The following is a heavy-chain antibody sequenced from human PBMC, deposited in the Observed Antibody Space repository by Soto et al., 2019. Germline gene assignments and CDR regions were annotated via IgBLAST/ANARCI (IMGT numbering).Heavy chain of an antibody. V-gene: IGHV2-5*02. J-gene: IGHJ3*01. CDR3: ARSLASWVNVFDF. Sequence: QITLKESGPTLVKPTQTLTLTCTYSGFSLSTTGVGVGWIRQPPGKALEWLAIVFWDDDKRYSLSLKNRLTITQDTSKNQVVFTMTNMDPADTAIYYCARSLASWVNVFDFWGQGTLVTVSS. CDR2: VFWDDDK. CDR1: GFSLSTTGVG.